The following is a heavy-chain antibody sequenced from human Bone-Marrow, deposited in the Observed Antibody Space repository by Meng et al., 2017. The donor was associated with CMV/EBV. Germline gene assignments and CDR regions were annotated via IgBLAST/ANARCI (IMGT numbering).Heavy chain of an antibody. D-gene: IGHD2-2*01. CDR1: GFTFSSYA. CDR2: ISGSGGST. J-gene: IGHJ6*02. V-gene: IGHV3-23*01. CDR3: AKDIWHCSSTSCPYYYYYGMDF. Sequence: GESLKISCAASGFTFSSYAMSWVRQAPGKGLEWVSAISGSGGSTYYADSVKGWFTISRDNSKNTLYLQMNSLRAEDTAVYYCAKDIWHCSSTSCPYYYYYGMDFWGQGTMVTVSS.